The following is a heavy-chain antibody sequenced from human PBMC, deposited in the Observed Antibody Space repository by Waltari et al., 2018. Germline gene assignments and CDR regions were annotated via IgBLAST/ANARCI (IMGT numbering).Heavy chain of an antibody. CDR1: GCSISSYY. Sequence: QVQLQESGPGLVKPSETLSLTCTVSGCSISSYYWSWIRPPPGKGLEWIGYIYYSGSTNYNPSLKSRVTISVDTSKNQFSLKLSSVTAADTAVYYCARDTGSGYMSGWFDPWGQGTLVTVSS. CDR3: ARDTGSGYMSGWFDP. V-gene: IGHV4-59*01. J-gene: IGHJ5*02. CDR2: IYYSGST. D-gene: IGHD3-22*01.